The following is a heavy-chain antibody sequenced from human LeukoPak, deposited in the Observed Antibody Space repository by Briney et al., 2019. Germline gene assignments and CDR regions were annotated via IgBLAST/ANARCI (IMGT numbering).Heavy chain of an antibody. V-gene: IGHV3-53*04. J-gene: IGHJ4*02. CDR1: GFTVSSTY. D-gene: IGHD3-22*01. CDR3: ARARDYYDSNYYFDY. Sequence: PGGSLRLSCAASGFTVSSTYMSWVRQPPGKGLEWVSVIYSGGSTYYADSVKGRFTISRHNSENTLYLQMNSLRPEDTAVYYCARARDYYDSNYYFDYWGQGTLVTVSS. CDR2: IYSGGST.